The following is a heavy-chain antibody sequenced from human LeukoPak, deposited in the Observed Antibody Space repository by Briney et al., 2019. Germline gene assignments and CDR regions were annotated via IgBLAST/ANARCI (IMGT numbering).Heavy chain of an antibody. CDR3: ARDHIEPGVILDY. V-gene: IGHV3-33*01. D-gene: IGHD2-8*02. CDR2: IWYDGSNK. Sequence: GGSLRLSCAASGFTFSSYGMHWVRQAPGKGLEWVAVIWYDGSNKYYADSVKGRFTISRDNSKNTLYLQMNSLRAEDTAVYYCARDHIEPGVILDYWGQGTLVTVSS. CDR1: GFTFSSYG. J-gene: IGHJ4*02.